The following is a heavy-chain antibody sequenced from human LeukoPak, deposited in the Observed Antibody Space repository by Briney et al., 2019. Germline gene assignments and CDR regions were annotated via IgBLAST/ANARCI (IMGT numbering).Heavy chain of an antibody. V-gene: IGHV4-61*05. Sequence: DPSETLSLICIVSGGSINSNSYYWSWIRQPPGKGLEWIGYIYYSGSTNYNPSLKSRVTISVDTSKNQFSLKLSSVTAADTAVYYCARGLVAYCGGDCYSPRGVGGGYDYWGQGTLVTVSS. D-gene: IGHD2-21*02. CDR2: IYYSGST. CDR3: ARGLVAYCGGDCYSPRGVGGGYDY. CDR1: GGSINSNSYY. J-gene: IGHJ4*02.